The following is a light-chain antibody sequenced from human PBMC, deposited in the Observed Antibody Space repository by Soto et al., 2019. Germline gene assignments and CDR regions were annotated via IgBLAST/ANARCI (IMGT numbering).Light chain of an antibody. V-gene: IGKV1-39*01. Sequence: DIQMTQSPSSLSASVGDRVTITCRASQSISSYLSWYQQKPGNAPKLLIYAASSLQSGVPSRFSGSGSGTDFTLTISSLQPEDCGVYYCQQYVSSHFTFGRGTKVDI. CDR1: QSISSY. CDR3: QQYVSSHFT. J-gene: IGKJ3*01. CDR2: AAS.